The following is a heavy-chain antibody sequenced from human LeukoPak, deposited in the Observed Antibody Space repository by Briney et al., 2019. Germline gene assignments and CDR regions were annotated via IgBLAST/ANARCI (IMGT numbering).Heavy chain of an antibody. CDR1: GFTFSSYD. Sequence: GRSLRLSCAASGFTFSSYDMHWVRQAPGKGLEWVSCISSSGSYIYYADSVKGRFTISRDNAKNSLYLQMNSLRVEDTAVYYCARGGAAGGIDAFDIWGQGTMVTVSS. J-gene: IGHJ3*02. D-gene: IGHD6-13*01. CDR2: ISSSGSYI. CDR3: ARGGAAGGIDAFDI. V-gene: IGHV3-21*01.